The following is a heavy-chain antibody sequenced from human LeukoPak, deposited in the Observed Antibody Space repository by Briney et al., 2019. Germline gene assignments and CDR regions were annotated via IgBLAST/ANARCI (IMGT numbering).Heavy chain of an antibody. CDR1: AFTFSSYA. J-gene: IGHJ5*02. CDR2: ISGSDGRT. Sequence: GGSLRLSCAASAFTFSSYAMSWVRQAPGKGLEWVSAISGSDGRTYYADSVKGRFTISRDNSKNTLYLQMNSLRAEDTAVYYCAKGFENQLLFVGLGWFDPWGQGTLVTVSS. D-gene: IGHD2-2*01. V-gene: IGHV3-23*01. CDR3: AKGFENQLLFVGLGWFDP.